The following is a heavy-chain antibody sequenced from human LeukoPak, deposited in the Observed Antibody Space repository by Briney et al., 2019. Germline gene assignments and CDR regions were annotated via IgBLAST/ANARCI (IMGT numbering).Heavy chain of an antibody. CDR3: ARDQSSSWSNGHYYYYGMDV. Sequence: GGSLRPSCAASGFTFSSYATHWVRQAQGKGLEWVAVISYDGTYKYYADSVKGRFNISRDNSKNTLFLQMNSLRAEDTAVYYCARDQSSSWSNGHYYYYGMDVWGQGTTVTVSS. J-gene: IGHJ6*02. CDR2: ISYDGTYK. V-gene: IGHV3-30-3*01. CDR1: GFTFSSYA. D-gene: IGHD6-13*01.